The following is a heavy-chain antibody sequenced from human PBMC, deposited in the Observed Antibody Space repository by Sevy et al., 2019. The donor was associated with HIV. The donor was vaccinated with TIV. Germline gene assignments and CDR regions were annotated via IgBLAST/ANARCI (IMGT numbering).Heavy chain of an antibody. CDR2: IYYSGST. V-gene: IGHV4-39*01. Sequence: SETLSPTCTVSGGSISSSSYYWGWIRQPPGKGLEWIGSIYYSGSTYYNPSLKSRVTISVDTSKNQFSLKLSSVTAADTAVYYCATRDCSGGSCYGYYFDYWGQGTLVTVSS. D-gene: IGHD2-15*01. CDR3: ATRDCSGGSCYGYYFDY. J-gene: IGHJ4*02. CDR1: GGSISSSSYY.